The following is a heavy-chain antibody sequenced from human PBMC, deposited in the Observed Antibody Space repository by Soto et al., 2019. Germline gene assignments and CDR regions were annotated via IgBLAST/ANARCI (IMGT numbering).Heavy chain of an antibody. V-gene: IGHV3-7*01. Sequence: PGGSLRLSCGASGFTFSSHWMTWVRQAPGKGLEWAASINPDGSVKHYVDSVKGRFTISRDNADHSLYLQMSSLRAEDTAVYYFARLYGDVSTFGCWGQGSLVTVSS. CDR2: INPDGSVK. CDR1: GFTFSSHW. CDR3: ARLYGDVSTFGC. J-gene: IGHJ4*02. D-gene: IGHD1-26*01.